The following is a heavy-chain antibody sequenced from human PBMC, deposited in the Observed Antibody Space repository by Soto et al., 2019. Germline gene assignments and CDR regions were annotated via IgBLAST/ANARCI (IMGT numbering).Heavy chain of an antibody. V-gene: IGHV4-39*01. Sequence: ASETLSLTCIVSGGSNSSTNYYWVWIRQPPGKGLEWVASIYYSGTTYYNPSLKSRVTISVDTSRKQFSLKLTSVTAADTAVYYCARLGGRSTTVTIDWGQGTLVTVSS. CDR1: GGSNSSTNYY. CDR3: ARLGGRSTTVTID. D-gene: IGHD4-17*01. J-gene: IGHJ4*02. CDR2: IYYSGTT.